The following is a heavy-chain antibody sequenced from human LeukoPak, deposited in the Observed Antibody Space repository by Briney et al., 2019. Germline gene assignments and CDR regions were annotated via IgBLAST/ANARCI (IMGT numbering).Heavy chain of an antibody. D-gene: IGHD6-13*01. CDR3: AREGIAAARWFDP. CDR1: GGSFSGYY. CDR2: INHSGST. Sequence: SETLSLTCAVYGGSFSGYYWSWIRQPPGKGLEWIGEINHSGSTNYNPSLKSRVTISVDTSKNQFSLKLSSVTAADTAVYYRAREGIAAARWFDPWGQGTLVTVSS. J-gene: IGHJ5*02. V-gene: IGHV4-34*01.